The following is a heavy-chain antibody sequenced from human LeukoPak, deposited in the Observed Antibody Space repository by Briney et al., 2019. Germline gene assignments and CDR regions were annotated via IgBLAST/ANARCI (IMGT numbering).Heavy chain of an antibody. V-gene: IGHV3-23*01. J-gene: IGHJ4*02. Sequence: GGSLRLSCAASGATLHSFAMSWVRQAPGKGLEWLAVTSGTEDSTHYADSVRGRFIISTDSSKKSLYLQMNSLRAEDTAVYYCTKDLMTRFSSGWYFGYWGLGTLVTVSS. CDR1: GATLHSFA. D-gene: IGHD6-19*01. CDR3: TKDLMTRFSSGWYFGY. CDR2: TSGTEDST.